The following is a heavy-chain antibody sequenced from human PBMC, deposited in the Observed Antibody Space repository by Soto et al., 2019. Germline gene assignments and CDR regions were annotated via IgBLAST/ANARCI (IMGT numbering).Heavy chain of an antibody. CDR2: ISAYNGNT. D-gene: IGHD3-10*01. V-gene: IGHV1-18*01. J-gene: IGHJ4*02. CDR3: ARGNTMVRGVILYYFDY. Sequence: QVQLVQSGAEVKKPGASVKVSCKASGYTFTSYGISWVRQAPGQGLEWMGWISAYNGNTNYAQKLQGRVTMTTDTSTSTAHMELRSLRSDDTAVYSCARGNTMVRGVILYYFDYWGQGTLVTVSS. CDR1: GYTFTSYG.